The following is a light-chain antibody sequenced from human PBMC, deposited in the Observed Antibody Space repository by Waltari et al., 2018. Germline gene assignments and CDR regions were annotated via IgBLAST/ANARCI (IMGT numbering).Light chain of an antibody. CDR3: QQFINYPLT. Sequence: AIQLTQSPSSLSASVGHRITITCRASQDIASALAWYVQKPGKAPKLLSYDASTLESGVPSRFSGSGSGTDFTLSISGLQPEDFATYYCQQFINYPLTFGPGTTVDIK. J-gene: IGKJ3*01. CDR2: DAS. V-gene: IGKV1D-13*01. CDR1: QDIASA.